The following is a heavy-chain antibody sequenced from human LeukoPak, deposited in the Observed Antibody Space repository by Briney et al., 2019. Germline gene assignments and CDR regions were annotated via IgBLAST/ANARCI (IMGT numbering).Heavy chain of an antibody. CDR2: IYTSGST. J-gene: IGHJ4*02. CDR3: ARDQEYSIQLDY. V-gene: IGHV4-61*02. D-gene: IGHD6-6*01. Sequence: SETLSLTCTVSGGSISSGDYYWSWIRQPAGKGLEWIGRIYTSGSTNYNPSLKSRVTISVDTSKNQFSLKLSSVTAADTAVYYCARDQEYSIQLDYWGQGTLVTVSS. CDR1: GGSISSGDYY.